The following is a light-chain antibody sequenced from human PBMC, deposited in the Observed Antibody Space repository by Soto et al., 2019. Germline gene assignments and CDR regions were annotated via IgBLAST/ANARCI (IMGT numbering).Light chain of an antibody. V-gene: IGKV3-11*01. Sequence: VLTQSPATLSFSPGERATLSCRASRSISTYLAWYQQKPGQAPRLLLYEALNRTTGIPARFSGSGSGTDFTTTISSLEPEDDAAHYCQKCNNCPLTFGGGTKVEI. CDR1: RSISTY. CDR3: QKCNNCPLT. CDR2: EAL. J-gene: IGKJ4*02.